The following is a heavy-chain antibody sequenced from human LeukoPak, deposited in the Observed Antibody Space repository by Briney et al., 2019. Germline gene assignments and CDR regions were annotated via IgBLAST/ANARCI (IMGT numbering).Heavy chain of an antibody. J-gene: IGHJ1*01. V-gene: IGHV4-59*08. Sequence: SETLSLTCTVSGGSISSYYWSWIRQPPGKGLEWIGYIYYSGSTNYNPSLKSRVTISVDTSKNQFSLKLSSVTAADTAVYYCAGGGGVEMATTIAEYFQHWGQGTLVTVSS. CDR1: GGSISSYY. D-gene: IGHD5-24*01. CDR3: AGGGGVEMATTIAEYFQH. CDR2: IYYSGST.